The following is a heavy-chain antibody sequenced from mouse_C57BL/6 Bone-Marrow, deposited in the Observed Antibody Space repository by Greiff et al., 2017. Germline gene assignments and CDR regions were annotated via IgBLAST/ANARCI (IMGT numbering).Heavy chain of an antibody. V-gene: IGHV1-64*01. Sequence: QVQLKQPGAELVKPGASVKLSCKASGYTFTSYWMHWVKQRPGQGLEWIGMIHPNSGSTNYNEKFKSKATLTVDKSSSTAYMQLSSLTSEDSAVYYCAGPHWYFDVWGTGTTVTVSS. CDR2: IHPNSGST. CDR1: GYTFTSYW. CDR3: AGPHWYFDV. J-gene: IGHJ1*03.